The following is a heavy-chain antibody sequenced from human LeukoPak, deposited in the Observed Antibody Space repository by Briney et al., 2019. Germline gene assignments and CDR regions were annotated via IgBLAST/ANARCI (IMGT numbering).Heavy chain of an antibody. V-gene: IGHV4-39*01. CDR1: RGSISSSNYY. CDR3: ARFRSGSSGWYVGH. CDR2: IYYSGST. J-gene: IGHJ4*02. D-gene: IGHD6-19*01. Sequence: PSETLSLTRTVSRGSISSSNYYWGWIRQPPGKGLEWIGTIYYSGSTYYNPSLKSRVTISVDTSKNQFSLKLSSVTAADTAMYYCARFRSGSSGWYVGHWGQGTLVTVSS.